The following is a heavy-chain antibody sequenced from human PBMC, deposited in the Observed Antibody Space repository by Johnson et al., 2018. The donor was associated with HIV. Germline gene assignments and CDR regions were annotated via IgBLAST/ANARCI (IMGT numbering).Heavy chain of an antibody. CDR2: ISYDGSNK. D-gene: IGHD6-6*01. Sequence: VQLVESGGGVVQPGRSLRLSCAASGFTFSSYAMHWVRQAPGKGLEWVAVISYDGSNKYYADSVKGRFTVSIDNSKNTLYLQMNSLRAEDTAVYYCAKGQDSSSPCACDICGQGTMVTVSS. J-gene: IGHJ3*02. CDR1: GFTFSSYA. V-gene: IGHV3-30*04. CDR3: AKGQDSSSPCACDI.